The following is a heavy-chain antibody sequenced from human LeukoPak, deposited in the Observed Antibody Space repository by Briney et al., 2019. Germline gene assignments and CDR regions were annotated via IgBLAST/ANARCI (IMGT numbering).Heavy chain of an antibody. CDR2: INPNSGGT. CDR3: ARLKTATRDNWFDP. D-gene: IGHD2-15*01. J-gene: IGHJ5*02. Sequence: GASVKVSCKASGYTFTGYYMHWVRQAPGQGLEWMGWINPNSGGTNYAQKFQGRVTMTRDTSTSTVYMELSSLRSEDTAVYYCARLKTATRDNWFDPWGQGTLVTVSS. CDR1: GYTFTGYY. V-gene: IGHV1-2*02.